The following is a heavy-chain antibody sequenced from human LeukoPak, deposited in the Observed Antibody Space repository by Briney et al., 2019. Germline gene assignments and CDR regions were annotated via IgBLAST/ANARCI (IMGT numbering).Heavy chain of an antibody. CDR3: VRDRTKYCSSTSCPLDY. CDR1: GYSFTGYY. Sequence: ASVKVSCKASGYSFTGYYMHWVRQAPGPGLEWMGWIDPYSSGRNYAQKFQGRVTMTKDTSLSTAYMARSRLRSDDTAGHYCVRDRTKYCSSTSCPLDYWGQGTLVTVSS. D-gene: IGHD2-2*01. CDR2: IDPYSSGR. J-gene: IGHJ4*02. V-gene: IGHV1-2*02.